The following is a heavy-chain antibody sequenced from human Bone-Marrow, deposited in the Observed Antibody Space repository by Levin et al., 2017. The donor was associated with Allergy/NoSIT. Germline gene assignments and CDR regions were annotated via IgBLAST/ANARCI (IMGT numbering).Heavy chain of an antibody. CDR1: GGSFSGYY. J-gene: IGHJ4*02. V-gene: IGHV4-34*01. D-gene: IGHD3-10*01. CDR2: INHSGST. Sequence: PGGSLRLSCAVYGGSFSGYYWSWIRQPPGKGLDWIGEINHSGSTNYNPSLKSRVTVSVDTSKNQFSLKLSSVTAADTAVYYCARVSTGSYYYFDNWGQGTLVTVSS. CDR3: ARVSTGSYYYFDN.